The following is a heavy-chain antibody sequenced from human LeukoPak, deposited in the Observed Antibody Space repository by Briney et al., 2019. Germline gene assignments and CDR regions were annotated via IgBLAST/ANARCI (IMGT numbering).Heavy chain of an antibody. CDR3: ARGSTFAYDFRSATTKVLNNAFDI. D-gene: IGHD3-3*01. CDR2: IYTSGST. J-gene: IGHJ3*02. CDR1: GGSISSGSYY. V-gene: IGHV4-61*02. Sequence: PSETLSLTCTVSGGSISSGSYYWSWIRQPAGKGLEWIGRIYTSGSTNYNPSLKSRVTISVDTSKNQFSLKLSSVTAPDTAVYYCARGSTFAYDFRSATTKVLNNAFDIWGQGTMVTVSS.